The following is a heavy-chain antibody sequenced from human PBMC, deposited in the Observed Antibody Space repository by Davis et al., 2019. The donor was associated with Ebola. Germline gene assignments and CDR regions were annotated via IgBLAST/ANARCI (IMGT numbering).Heavy chain of an antibody. CDR1: GFTFSSYW. V-gene: IGHV3-7*01. D-gene: IGHD3-3*01. CDR3: ARVNYDFWSGPRFDP. Sequence: ESLKISCAASGFTFSSYWMSWVRQAPGKGLEWVANIKQDGSEKYYVDSVKGRFTISRDNAKNSLYLQMNSLRAEDTAVYYCARVNYDFWSGPRFDPWGQGTLVTVSS. J-gene: IGHJ5*02. CDR2: IKQDGSEK.